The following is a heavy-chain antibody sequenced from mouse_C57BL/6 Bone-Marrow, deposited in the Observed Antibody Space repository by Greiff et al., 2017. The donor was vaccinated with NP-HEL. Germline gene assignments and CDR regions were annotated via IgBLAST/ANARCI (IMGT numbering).Heavy chain of an antibody. CDR1: GFTFSDYG. J-gene: IGHJ4*01. D-gene: IGHD1-1*01. V-gene: IGHV5-17*01. CDR2: ISSGSSTI. CDR3: ARPFRYYYGLMDY. Sequence: EVMLVESGGGLVKPGGSLKLSCAASGFTFSDYGMHWVRQAPEKGLEWVAYISSGSSTIYYADTVKGRFTISRDNAKNTLFLQMTSLRSEDTAMYYCARPFRYYYGLMDYWGQGTSVTVSS.